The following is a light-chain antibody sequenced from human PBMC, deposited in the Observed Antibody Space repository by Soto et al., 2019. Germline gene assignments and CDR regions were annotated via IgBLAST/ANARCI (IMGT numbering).Light chain of an antibody. Sequence: EIVLTQSPGTLSLSPGERATLSCRASQSVSSNYLAWYQQKPGQAPRLLIYGASSRPTGIPDRFSGSVSGTDFTLTISRLEPEDFAVYYCQQYDSSPRTFGQGTNVEI. CDR1: QSVSSNY. J-gene: IGKJ1*01. V-gene: IGKV3-20*01. CDR3: QQYDSSPRT. CDR2: GAS.